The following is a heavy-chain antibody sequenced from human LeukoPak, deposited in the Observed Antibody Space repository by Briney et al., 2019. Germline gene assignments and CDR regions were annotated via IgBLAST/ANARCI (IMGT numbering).Heavy chain of an antibody. CDR1: GFTFSNAW. J-gene: IGHJ4*02. Sequence: GGSLRLSCAASGFTFSNAWMSWVRQAPGKGLEWVSAISGSGGSTYYADSMKGRFTISRDNSKNTLYLQMNSLRAEDTAVYYCAKTYYYGSGSYYTDYWGQGTLVTVSS. V-gene: IGHV3-23*01. CDR2: ISGSGGST. CDR3: AKTYYYGSGSYYTDY. D-gene: IGHD3-10*01.